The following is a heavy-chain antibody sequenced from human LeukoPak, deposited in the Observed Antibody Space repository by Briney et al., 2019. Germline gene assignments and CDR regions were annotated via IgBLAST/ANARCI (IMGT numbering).Heavy chain of an antibody. J-gene: IGHJ6*03. Sequence: ASVKVSCKASGGTFSSYAISGVRQAPGQGLEWMGGIIPIFGTANYAQKIQGRVTITTAESTSTAYMELSSLRSEDTAVYYCAVLEWLPHYYYYYMDVWGKGTTVTVSS. CDR3: AVLEWLPHYYYYYMDV. V-gene: IGHV1-69*05. CDR2: IIPIFGTA. D-gene: IGHD3-3*01. CDR1: GGTFSSYA.